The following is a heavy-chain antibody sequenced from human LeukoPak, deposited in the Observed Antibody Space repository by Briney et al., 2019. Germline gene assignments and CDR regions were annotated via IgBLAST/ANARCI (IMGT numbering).Heavy chain of an antibody. CDR3: ARVLSSDYYDSSGLGAFDI. J-gene: IGHJ3*02. Sequence: ASVKVSCKASGGTFSSYAISWVRQAPGQGLEWMGGIIPIFGTANYAQKFQGRVTITADESTSTAYMELSSLRSEDTAVYYCARVLSSDYYDSSGLGAFDIWGQGTMVTVSS. D-gene: IGHD3-22*01. V-gene: IGHV1-69*13. CDR2: IIPIFGTA. CDR1: GGTFSSYA.